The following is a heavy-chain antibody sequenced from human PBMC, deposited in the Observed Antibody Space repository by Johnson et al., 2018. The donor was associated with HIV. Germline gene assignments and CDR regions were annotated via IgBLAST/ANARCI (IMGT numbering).Heavy chain of an antibody. V-gene: IGHV3-30*04. CDR2: ISYDGSNK. CDR3: ARACSGGSCYEEKSPDAFDI. D-gene: IGHD2-15*01. J-gene: IGHJ3*02. Sequence: QVLLVESGGGVVQPGRSLRLSCAASGFTFSSYAMHWVRQAPGKGLEWVAVISYDGSNKYYADSVKGRFTISRDNSKNTLYLQMNSVRAEDTAVYYCARACSGGSCYEEKSPDAFDIWGQGTMVTVSS. CDR1: GFTFSSYA.